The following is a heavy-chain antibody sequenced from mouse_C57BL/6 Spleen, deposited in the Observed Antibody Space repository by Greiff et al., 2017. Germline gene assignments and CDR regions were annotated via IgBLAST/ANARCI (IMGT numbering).Heavy chain of an antibody. Sequence: QVQLQQSGAELARPGASVKLSCKASGYTFTSYGISWVKQRTGQGLEWIGEIYPRSGNTYYNEKFKGKATLTADKSSSTAYMELRSLTSEDSAVYFCANIYDGYRFFDYWGQGTTLTVSS. CDR3: ANIYDGYRFFDY. CDR2: IYPRSGNT. V-gene: IGHV1-81*01. J-gene: IGHJ2*01. CDR1: GYTFTSYG. D-gene: IGHD2-3*01.